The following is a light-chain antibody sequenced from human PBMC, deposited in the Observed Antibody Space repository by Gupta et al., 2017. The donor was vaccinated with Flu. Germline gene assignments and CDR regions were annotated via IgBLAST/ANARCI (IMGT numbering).Light chain of an antibody. Sequence: QSALTQPASVSGSPGQSITLYCTVIGSDLGDYNYVSWYQQHPDRAPKLMIYEVSNRPSGVSNRFSGSKSGNTASLTISGLQAEDEADYYCSSYSISATSYVFGTGTKVTVL. CDR1: GSDLGDYNY. CDR3: SSYSISATSYV. J-gene: IGLJ1*01. V-gene: IGLV2-14*01. CDR2: EVS.